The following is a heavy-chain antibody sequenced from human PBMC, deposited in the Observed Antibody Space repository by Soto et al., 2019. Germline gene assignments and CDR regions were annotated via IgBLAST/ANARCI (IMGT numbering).Heavy chain of an antibody. CDR3: AREAFDILTDGPHSPFFAY. CDR1: GGTFSSYT. CDR2: IIPILGIA. Sequence: QVQLVQSGAEVKKPGSSVKVSCKASGGTFSSYTISWVRQAPGQGREWMGRIIPILGIANYAQKFQGRVTITADKSTSTAYMELSSLRSEDTAVYYCAREAFDILTDGPHSPFFAYWGQGTLVTVSS. D-gene: IGHD3-9*01. J-gene: IGHJ4*02. V-gene: IGHV1-69*08.